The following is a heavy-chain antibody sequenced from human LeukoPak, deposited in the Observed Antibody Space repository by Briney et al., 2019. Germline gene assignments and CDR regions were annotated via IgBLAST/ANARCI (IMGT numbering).Heavy chain of an antibody. CDR3: ARGGGYQLLPKSDAFDI. CDR2: MNPNSGNT. CDR1: GYTFTSYD. J-gene: IGHJ3*02. V-gene: IGHV1-8*03. D-gene: IGHD2-2*01. Sequence: ASVKVSCKASGYTFTSYDINWVRQATGQGLEWMGWMNPNSGNTGYAQKFQGRVTITRNTSISTAYMELSSLRSEDTAVYYCARGGGYQLLPKSDAFDIWGQGTMVTVSS.